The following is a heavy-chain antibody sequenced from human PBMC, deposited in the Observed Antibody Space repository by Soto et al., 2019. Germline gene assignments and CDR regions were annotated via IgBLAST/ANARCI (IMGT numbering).Heavy chain of an antibody. V-gene: IGHV4-59*01. Sequence: SETLSLTCTVSGGSISSYYWSWIRQPPGKGLEWIGYIYYSGSTNYNPSLKSRVTISVDTSKNQFSLKLSSVTAADTAVYYCARSARDDPYYYDYWGQGTLVTVSS. CDR2: IYYSGST. CDR3: ARSARDDPYYYDY. J-gene: IGHJ4*02. CDR1: GGSISSYY.